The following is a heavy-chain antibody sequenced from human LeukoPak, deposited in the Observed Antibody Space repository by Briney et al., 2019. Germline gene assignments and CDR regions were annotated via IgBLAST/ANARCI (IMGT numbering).Heavy chain of an antibody. V-gene: IGHV1/OR15-3*02. Sequence: ASVKVSCKASGYTFTDCFMNWMRQAPGQRLEWMGWINAGNGNTKYSQKLQGRVTITRDTSSSTAYMQLSSLRSEDTAVYYCARDHRLFGELSPSGYWGQGTLVTVSS. CDR3: ARDHRLFGELSPSGY. D-gene: IGHD3-10*01. CDR1: GYTFTDCF. J-gene: IGHJ4*02. CDR2: INAGNGNT.